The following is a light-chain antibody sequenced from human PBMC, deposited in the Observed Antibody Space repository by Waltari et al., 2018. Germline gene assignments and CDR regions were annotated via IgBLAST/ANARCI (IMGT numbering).Light chain of an antibody. Sequence: DIVMTQSPDSLAVSLGERATINCKSSQSVLYTSNNKNYLAWYQQKPGQPPKLLFYWASTRESGVPDRFSGSGSGTDFTLTISGLQPEDFATYHCQQFNSYPLTFGGGTKVEIK. CDR1: QSVLYTSNNKNY. CDR3: QQFNSYPLT. J-gene: IGKJ4*01. CDR2: WAS. V-gene: IGKV4-1*01.